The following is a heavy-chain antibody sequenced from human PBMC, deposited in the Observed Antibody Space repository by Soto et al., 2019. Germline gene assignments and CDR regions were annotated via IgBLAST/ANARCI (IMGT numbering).Heavy chain of an antibody. CDR2: ISRSGSST. CDR3: ARDSGRYYGLGSSLYAFDV. J-gene: IGHJ3*01. CDR1: GVTFSDYY. Sequence: QVQLVESGGGLVKPGGSLRLSCAASGVTFSDYYMSWIRQAPGKGLEWVSYISRSGSSTYYADSVKGRFTISRDNTKNSLYLQMNSLRAEDTAVYYCARDSGRYYGLGSSLYAFDVWGQGTMVTVSS. V-gene: IGHV3-11*01. D-gene: IGHD3-10*01.